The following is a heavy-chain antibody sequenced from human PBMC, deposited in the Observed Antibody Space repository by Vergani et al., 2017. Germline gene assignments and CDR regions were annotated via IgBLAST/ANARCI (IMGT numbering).Heavy chain of an antibody. V-gene: IGHV4-61*02. CDR3: ARGLSYDFWSGYPTNYYYYGMDV. CDR2: IYTSGST. D-gene: IGHD3-3*01. Sequence: QVQLQESGPGLVKPSQTLSLTCTVSGGSISSGGYYWSWIRQPAGKGLEWIGRIYTSGSTNYNPSLKSRVTISVDTSKNQFSLKLSSVTAADTAVYYCARGLSYDFWSGYPTNYYYYGMDVWGQGTTVTVSS. CDR1: GGSISSGGYY. J-gene: IGHJ6*02.